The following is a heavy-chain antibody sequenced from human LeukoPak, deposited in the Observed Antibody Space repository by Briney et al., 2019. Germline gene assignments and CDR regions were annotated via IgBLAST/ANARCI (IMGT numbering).Heavy chain of an antibody. D-gene: IGHD2-15*01. CDR2: INPNSGGT. Sequence: ASVKVSCKASGYTFTGYYMHWVRQAPGQGLEWMGWINPNSGGTNYAQKFQGRVTMTRDTSISTAYMELSRLRSDDTAVYYRAREIVVVVAATGWYDPWGQGTLVTVSS. J-gene: IGHJ5*02. CDR3: AREIVVVVAATGWYDP. CDR1: GYTFTGYY. V-gene: IGHV1-2*02.